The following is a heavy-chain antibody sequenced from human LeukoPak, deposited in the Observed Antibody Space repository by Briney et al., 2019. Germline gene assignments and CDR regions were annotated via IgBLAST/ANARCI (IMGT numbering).Heavy chain of an antibody. CDR3: ARQGIPADYYYDSSGYYY. D-gene: IGHD3-22*01. Sequence: SETLSLTCTVSGGSISSNSFYWGWIRQPPGKGLEWIGSIYYSGSTYYNPSLKSRVTISVDTSKNQFSLKLSSVTAADTAVYYCARQGIPADYYYDSSGYYYWGQGTLVTVSS. CDR1: GGSISSNSFY. V-gene: IGHV4-39*01. CDR2: IYYSGST. J-gene: IGHJ4*02.